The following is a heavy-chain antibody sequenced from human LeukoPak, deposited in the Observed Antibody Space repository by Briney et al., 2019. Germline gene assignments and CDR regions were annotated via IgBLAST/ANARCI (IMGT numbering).Heavy chain of an antibody. CDR2: ISYDGSNK. Sequence: GSLSLSCAASGFTFSSYGMHWVRQAPGKGLEWVAVISYDGSNKYYADSVKGRFTISRDNSKNTLYLQMNSLRAEDTAVYYCAKEQTTVTDDAFDIWGQGTMVTVSS. J-gene: IGHJ3*02. CDR1: GFTFSSYG. D-gene: IGHD4-17*01. CDR3: AKEQTTVTDDAFDI. V-gene: IGHV3-30*18.